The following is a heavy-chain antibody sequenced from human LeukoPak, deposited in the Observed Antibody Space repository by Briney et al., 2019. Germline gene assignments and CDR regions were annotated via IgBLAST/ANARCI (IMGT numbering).Heavy chain of an antibody. CDR1: GYTFTGYY. V-gene: IGHV1-2*02. Sequence: GASVKVSCKASGYTFTGYYMHWVRQAPEQGLEWMGWINPNSGGTNFAQKFQGRVTMTRDTSISTAYMELSRLRSDDTAVYYCARDRGYSYGFDYWGQGTLVTVSS. CDR3: ARDRGYSYGFDY. CDR2: INPNSGGT. D-gene: IGHD5-18*01. J-gene: IGHJ4*02.